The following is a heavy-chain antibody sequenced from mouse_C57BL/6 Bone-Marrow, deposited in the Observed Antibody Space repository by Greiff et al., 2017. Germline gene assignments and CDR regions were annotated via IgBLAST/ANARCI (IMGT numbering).Heavy chain of an antibody. CDR2: IHPNSGST. D-gene: IGHD4-1*01. CDR1: GYTFTSYW. V-gene: IGHV1-64*01. Sequence: QVQLQQPGAELVKPGASVKLSCKASGYTFTSYWMHWVKQRPGQGLEWIGMIHPNSGSTNYNEKFKSKATLTVDKSSCTAYMQLSSLTSEDSAVYYCARRTGPWFAYWGQVTLVTVSA. J-gene: IGHJ3*01. CDR3: ARRTGPWFAY.